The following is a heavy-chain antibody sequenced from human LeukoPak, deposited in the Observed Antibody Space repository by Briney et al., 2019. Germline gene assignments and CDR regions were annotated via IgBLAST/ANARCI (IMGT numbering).Heavy chain of an antibody. CDR1: EGSFSSYA. D-gene: IGHD5-12*01. V-gene: IGHV1-69*04. Sequence: SVKVSCKASEGSFSSYAISWVRQAPGQGLEWMGRIIPILGIANYAQKFQGRVTMTRDTSTSTVYMELSSLRSEDTAVYYCARVRGDYWGQGTLVTVSS. CDR3: ARVRGDY. CDR2: IIPILGIA. J-gene: IGHJ4*02.